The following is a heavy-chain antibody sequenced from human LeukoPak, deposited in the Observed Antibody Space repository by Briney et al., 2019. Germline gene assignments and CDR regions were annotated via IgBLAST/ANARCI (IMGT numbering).Heavy chain of an antibody. J-gene: IGHJ5*02. Sequence: ASVKVSCKASGYSFTAFYIHWVRQAPGQGLEWMGWIHPRSGETNYAYKFRGRVTMTRDTSISTTYMDLGSLGSDDTAVYYCARDPLYDSSGYYYIDNWFDPWGQGTLVTVSS. CDR3: ARDPLYDSSGYYYIDNWFDP. CDR1: GYSFTAFY. CDR2: IHPRSGET. V-gene: IGHV1-2*02. D-gene: IGHD3-22*01.